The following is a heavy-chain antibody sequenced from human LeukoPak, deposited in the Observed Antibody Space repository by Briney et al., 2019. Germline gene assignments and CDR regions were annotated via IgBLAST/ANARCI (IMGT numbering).Heavy chain of an antibody. Sequence: GGSLRLSCAASGFTFDDYAMHWVRQAPGKGLEWVSGISWNSGSIGYADSVKGRFTISRDNSKNTLYLQMNSLRAEDTAVYYCAREGMVVAPRYSSYFDYWGQGTLVTVSS. CDR3: AREGMVVAPRYSSYFDY. J-gene: IGHJ4*02. D-gene: IGHD2-15*01. CDR1: GFTFDDYA. CDR2: ISWNSGSI. V-gene: IGHV3-9*01.